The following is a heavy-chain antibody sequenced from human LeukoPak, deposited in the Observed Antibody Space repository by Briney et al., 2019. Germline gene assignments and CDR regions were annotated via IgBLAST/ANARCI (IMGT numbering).Heavy chain of an antibody. CDR1: GGSISSYS. Sequence: PSETLSLTCTVSGGSISSYSWSWSWVRQPPGKGLEWIGYIYYNGSTNYNPSLKSRVTISVDTSKNQFSLKLSSVTAADTAVYYCARDNSNALIGAFDIWGQGTMVTVSS. CDR2: IYYNGST. D-gene: IGHD4-23*01. J-gene: IGHJ3*02. V-gene: IGHV4-59*01. CDR3: ARDNSNALIGAFDI.